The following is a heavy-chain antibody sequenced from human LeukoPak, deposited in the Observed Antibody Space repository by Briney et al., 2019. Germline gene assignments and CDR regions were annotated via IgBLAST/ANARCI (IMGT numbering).Heavy chain of an antibody. CDR1: GGSFSNNY. J-gene: IGHJ5*02. D-gene: IGHD3-10*01. CDR2: IYTSGNT. CDR3: ARDKEDYSGSGSYYSLS. V-gene: IGHV4-4*07. Sequence: SETLSLTCTVFGGSFSNNYWSWIRQPAGKGLEWIGRIYTSGNTNYNPSLKSRVTMSVDTSKNQFSLKLTSVTAADTAVYYCARDKEDYSGSGSYYSLSWGQGTLVTVSS.